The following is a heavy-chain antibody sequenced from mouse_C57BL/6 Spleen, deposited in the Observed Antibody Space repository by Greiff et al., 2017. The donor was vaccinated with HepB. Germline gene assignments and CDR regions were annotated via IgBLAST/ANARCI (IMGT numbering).Heavy chain of an antibody. J-gene: IGHJ2*01. D-gene: IGHD1-1*01. V-gene: IGHV1-26*01. CDR2: INPNNGGT. CDR1: GYTFTDYY. CDR3: ARALRRYYFDY. Sequence: VQLQQSGPELVKPGASVKISCKASGYTFTDYYMNWVKQSHGKSLEWIGDINPNNGGTSYNQKFKGKATLTVDKSSSTAYMELRSLTSEDSAVYYCARALRRYYFDYWGQGTTLTVSS.